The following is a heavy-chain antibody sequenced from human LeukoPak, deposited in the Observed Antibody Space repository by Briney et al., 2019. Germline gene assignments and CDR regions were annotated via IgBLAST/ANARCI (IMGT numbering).Heavy chain of an antibody. CDR1: GFTFSSYS. J-gene: IGHJ4*02. Sequence: GGSLRLSCAASGFTFSSYSMNWVRQAPGKGLEWVANIKQDGSEKYYVDSVKGRFTISRDNAKNSLYLQMNTLRPEDTAVYYCTRERQNKDFWSGGDYWGQGTLVTVSS. CDR3: TRERQNKDFWSGGDY. V-gene: IGHV3-7*01. D-gene: IGHD3-3*01. CDR2: IKQDGSEK.